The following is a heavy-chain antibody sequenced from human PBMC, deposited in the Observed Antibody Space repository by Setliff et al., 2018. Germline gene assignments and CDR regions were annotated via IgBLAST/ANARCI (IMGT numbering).Heavy chain of an antibody. CDR1: GFTFSSYW. V-gene: IGHV3-7*01. D-gene: IGHD6-13*01. CDR2: IKQDGSEK. J-gene: IGHJ6*02. CDR3: ARDHIYSSSWYYYYYGMDV. Sequence: GGSLRLSCAASGFTFSSYWMSWVRQAPGKGLEWVANIKQDGSEKYYVDSVKGRFTISRDNAKNSLYLQMNSLRAEDTAVYYRARDHIYSSSWYYYYYGMDVWGQGTTVTVSS.